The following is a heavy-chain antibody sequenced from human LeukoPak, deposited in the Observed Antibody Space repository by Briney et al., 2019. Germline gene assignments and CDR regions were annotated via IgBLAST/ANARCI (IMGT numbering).Heavy chain of an antibody. CDR2: NSHSGDTT. D-gene: IGHD4-17*01. J-gene: IGHJ4*02. CDR3: AKLAPMGSVTPSDPGDFDC. V-gene: IGHV3-23*01. CDR1: GFIISNYV. Sequence: PGGSLRLSCAASGFIISNYVMGWVRQAPGKGLQWVSANSHSGDTTYYAESVKGRFTMSRDNSKNTLYLQMNSLRAEDTALYYCAKLAPMGSVTPSDPGDFDCWGRGTLVTVSS.